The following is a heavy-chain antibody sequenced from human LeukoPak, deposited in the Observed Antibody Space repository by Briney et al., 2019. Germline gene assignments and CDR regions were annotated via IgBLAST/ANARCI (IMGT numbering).Heavy chain of an antibody. J-gene: IGHJ3*01. CDR1: GFTFSSYW. V-gene: IGHV3-74*01. CDR2: INSDGSRT. D-gene: IGHD3-22*01. CDR3: ARDLPSMILGDDAFDL. Sequence: PGGSLRLSCAASGFTFSSYWMHWVRQAPGKGLVWVSRINSDGSRTDYADSVKGRFTISRDNAKNTVYLQMSSLRAEDTAVYYCARDLPSMILGDDAFDLWGQGTMATVAS.